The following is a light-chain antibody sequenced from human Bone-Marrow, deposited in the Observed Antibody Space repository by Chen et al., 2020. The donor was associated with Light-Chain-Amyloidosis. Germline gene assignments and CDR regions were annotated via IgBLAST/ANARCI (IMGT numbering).Light chain of an antibody. CDR1: NIGSTS. V-gene: IGLV3-21*02. CDR2: DDS. J-gene: IGLJ3*02. CDR3: QVWDRSSDRPV. Sequence: SYVLTQPSSVSVAPGQTATIACGGDNIGSTSVHWYQQTPGQAPLPVVYDDSDRPSGGPERLSGSNSGNTATLTISRVEAGDEADYYCQVWDRSSDRPVFGGGTKLTVL.